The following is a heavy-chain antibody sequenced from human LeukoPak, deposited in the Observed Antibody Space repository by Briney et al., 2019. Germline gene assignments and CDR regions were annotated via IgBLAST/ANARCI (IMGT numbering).Heavy chain of an antibody. D-gene: IGHD3-22*01. Sequence: SETLSLTCTVTGGSISSSTYYWGWIRQPPGKGLEWIGTIYYSGTTYYNPSLKSRVTISIDTSKNQFSLKLSSVTAADTAVYYCASSYDSSGYWYFDLWGRGTLVTVSS. V-gene: IGHV4-39*07. CDR2: IYYSGTT. CDR1: GGSISSSTYY. CDR3: ASSYDSSGYWYFDL. J-gene: IGHJ2*01.